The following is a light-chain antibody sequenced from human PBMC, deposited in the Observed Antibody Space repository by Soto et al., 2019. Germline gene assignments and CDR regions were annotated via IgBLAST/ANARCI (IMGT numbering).Light chain of an antibody. V-gene: IGKV1-39*01. J-gene: IGKJ4*01. Sequence: DIQMTQSPSSLSASVGDRVTITCRASQSISSYLNWYQQKPGKAPKLLIYAASSLQSGVPSRFSGSGSGTDFTLTISSLQPEDFATYYCQQSYRTRLTGGGGTKVEIK. CDR1: QSISSY. CDR2: AAS. CDR3: QQSYRTRLT.